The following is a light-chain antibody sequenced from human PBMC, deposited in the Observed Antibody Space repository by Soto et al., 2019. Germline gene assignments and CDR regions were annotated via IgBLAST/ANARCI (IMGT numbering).Light chain of an antibody. CDR1: QSVSGN. CDR2: GAS. J-gene: IGKJ1*01. V-gene: IGKV3-15*01. Sequence: EIVMTQSPATLSVSPGERATLSCRASQSVSGNLAWYQQKPGQAPRLLIYGASTRATAIPARFSGSGSGTEFTLTIRRLQSEDFAVYYCQQYNNWPPWTFGQGTKVQIK. CDR3: QQYNNWPPWT.